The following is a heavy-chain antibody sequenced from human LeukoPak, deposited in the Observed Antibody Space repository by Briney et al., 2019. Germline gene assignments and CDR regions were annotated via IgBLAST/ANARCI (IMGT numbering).Heavy chain of an antibody. CDR2: ISYDGSNK. CDR3: ARDLEYYYGSGRDY. CDR1: GFTFSSYG. V-gene: IGHV3-30*03. J-gene: IGHJ4*02. D-gene: IGHD3-10*01. Sequence: GGSLRLSCAASGFTFSSYGMHWVRQAPGKGLEWVAVISYDGSNKYYADSVKGRFTISRDNSKNTLYLQMNSLRAEDTAVYDCARDLEYYYGSGRDYWGQGTLVTVSS.